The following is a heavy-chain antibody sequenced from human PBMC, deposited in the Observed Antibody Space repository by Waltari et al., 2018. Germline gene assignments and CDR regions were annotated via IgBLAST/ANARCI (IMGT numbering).Heavy chain of an antibody. D-gene: IGHD3-10*01. V-gene: IGHV3-73*01. CDR1: FIFSASG. J-gene: IGHJ4*02. Sequence: FIFSASGIHWVRQASGKGLEWVGRSRSKANGFATAYAEAVKGRFTISRDDSENTAYLEMNSLKIEDTAVYYCIRVDYYVSGTYAVDNWGQGTLVTVSS. CDR3: IRVDYYVSGTYAVDN. CDR2: SRSKANGFAT.